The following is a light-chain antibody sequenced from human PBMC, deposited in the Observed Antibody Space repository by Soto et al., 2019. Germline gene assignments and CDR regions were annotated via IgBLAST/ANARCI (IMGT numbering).Light chain of an antibody. V-gene: IGLV2-14*03. Sequence: SVLTXPASVSGSPGQSITISCSGTSSDIGAYDYVSWYQQHPGRAPKLIIYEVSHRSSGLSYRFSGSKSGNTASLTISGLQAEDEGDYYCTSFAPGRIYVFGSGTKVTVL. CDR1: SSDIGAYDY. J-gene: IGLJ1*01. CDR2: EVS. CDR3: TSFAPGRIYV.